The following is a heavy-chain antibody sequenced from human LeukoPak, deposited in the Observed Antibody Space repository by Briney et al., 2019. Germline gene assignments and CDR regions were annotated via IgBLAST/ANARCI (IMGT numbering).Heavy chain of an antibody. CDR3: ARVPIYGDYEGDYFDY. D-gene: IGHD4-17*01. CDR2: ISSSTTTI. V-gene: IGHV3-48*02. Sequence: PGGSLRLSCAASGFTFSTYSMNWVRQTPGKGLEWVSSISSSTTTIYYADSVKGRFTISRDNAKNSLYLQMNSLRDEDTAVYYCARVPIYGDYEGDYFDYWGQGTLVTVSS. CDR1: GFTFSTYS. J-gene: IGHJ4*02.